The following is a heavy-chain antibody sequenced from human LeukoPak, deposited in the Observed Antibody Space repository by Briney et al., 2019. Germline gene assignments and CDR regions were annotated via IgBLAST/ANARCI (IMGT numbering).Heavy chain of an antibody. J-gene: IGHJ3*02. CDR3: ARGAQKILSFGEYPIDAFDI. CDR1: GFTFSNFV. Sequence: GGSLRLSCTASGFTFSNFVIHWVRQPPGKGLQWVTEISYDGNKKTYVDSVKGRFTISRDNSKNTLYLQMNSLRDEDTAVYYCARGAQKILSFGEYPIDAFDIWGQGTMVSVSS. CDR2: ISYDGNKK. V-gene: IGHV3-30-3*01. D-gene: IGHD3-10*01.